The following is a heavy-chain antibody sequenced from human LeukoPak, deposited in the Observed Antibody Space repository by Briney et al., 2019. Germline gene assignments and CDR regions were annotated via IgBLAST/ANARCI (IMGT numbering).Heavy chain of an antibody. J-gene: IGHJ5*02. D-gene: IGHD2-21*01. V-gene: IGHV1-69*01. CDR2: IIPIFGTA. Sequence: GASVKVSFKASGGTFSSYAISWVRQAPGQGLEWMGGIIPIFGTANYAQKFQGRVTITADESTSTAYMELSSLRSEDTAVYYCARDGEGGYLFDPWGQGTLVTVSS. CDR3: ARDGEGGYLFDP. CDR1: GGTFSSYA.